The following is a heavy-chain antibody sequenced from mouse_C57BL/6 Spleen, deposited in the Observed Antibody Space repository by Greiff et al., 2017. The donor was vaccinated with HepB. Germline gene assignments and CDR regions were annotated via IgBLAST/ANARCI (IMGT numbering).Heavy chain of an antibody. Sequence: VQLQQSGAELVRPGTSVKLSCKASGYTFTSYWMHWVKQRPGQGLEWIGVIDPSDSYTNYNQKFKGKATLTVDTSSSTAYMQLSSLTSEDSAVYYCARGLGNYFDYWGQGTTLTVSS. CDR1: GYTFTSYW. V-gene: IGHV1-59*01. CDR2: IDPSDSYT. J-gene: IGHJ2*01. CDR3: ARGLGNYFDY. D-gene: IGHD4-1*01.